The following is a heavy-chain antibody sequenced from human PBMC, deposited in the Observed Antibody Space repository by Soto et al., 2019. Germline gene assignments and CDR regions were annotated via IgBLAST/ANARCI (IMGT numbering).Heavy chain of an antibody. CDR2: IYYSGST. V-gene: IGHV4-31*03. CDR3: ARDGADTAMDV. CDR1: GVSISSGGYY. Sequence: QVQLQESGPGLVKPSQTLSLTCTVSGVSISSGGYYWSWIRQHPGKGLEWIGYIYYSGSTYYNPSLKSRVTISVDTSKNQFSLKLSSVTAADTDVYYCARDGADTAMDVWGKGTTVTVSS. J-gene: IGHJ6*04. D-gene: IGHD5-18*01.